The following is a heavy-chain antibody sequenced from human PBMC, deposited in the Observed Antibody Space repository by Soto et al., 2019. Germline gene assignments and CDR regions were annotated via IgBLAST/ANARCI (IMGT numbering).Heavy chain of an antibody. CDR2: ISSSSSYI. J-gene: IGHJ5*02. Sequence: EVQLVESGGGLVKPGGSLRLSCAASGFTFSSYSMNWVRQAPGKGLEWVSSISSSSSYIYYADSVKGRFTISRDNAKNSLYLQMNSLRADDTAVYYCARDWARHDNWFDPWGQGTLVTVSS. D-gene: IGHD3-16*01. CDR3: ARDWARHDNWFDP. CDR1: GFTFSSYS. V-gene: IGHV3-21*01.